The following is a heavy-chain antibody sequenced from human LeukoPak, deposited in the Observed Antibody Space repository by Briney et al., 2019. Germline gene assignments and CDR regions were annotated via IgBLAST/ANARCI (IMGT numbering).Heavy chain of an antibody. Sequence: GESLKISCKGSGYSFITYWIGWVRQMPGKGLEWMGIIYPGDSDTRYSPSFQGQVTISADKSINTAYLQWSSLKASDTAMYYCARPGYYYDSSGYFRDYWGQGTLVTVSS. D-gene: IGHD3-22*01. J-gene: IGHJ4*02. CDR3: ARPGYYYDSSGYFRDY. CDR2: IYPGDSDT. CDR1: GYSFITYW. V-gene: IGHV5-51*01.